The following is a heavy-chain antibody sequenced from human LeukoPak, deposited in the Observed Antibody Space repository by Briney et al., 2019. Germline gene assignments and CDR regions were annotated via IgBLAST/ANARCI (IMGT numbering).Heavy chain of an antibody. CDR3: TKSSGVMNPGMDF. CDR2: VDPENGET. V-gene: IGHV1-69-2*01. CDR1: GYIFTDYY. D-gene: IGHD3-16*01. J-gene: IGHJ6*04. Sequence: TVTISCKASGYIFTDYYMNWVRQAPGQGPEWMGRVDPENGETIYADNFQGRVTITSDTSTETSYVELRNLRSDDTAIYYCTKSSGVMNPGMDFWGRGNTVIGAS.